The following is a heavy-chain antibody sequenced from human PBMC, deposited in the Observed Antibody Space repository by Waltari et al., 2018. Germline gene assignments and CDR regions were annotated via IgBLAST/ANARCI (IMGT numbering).Heavy chain of an antibody. D-gene: IGHD6-13*01. V-gene: IGHV1-2*02. Sequence: QVQLVQSGAEVKKPGASVKVSCKASGYTFTGYYMHWVRQAPGQGLEWMGWINPNSGGTNYAQKFQGRVTMTRDTSISTAYMELSRLRSDDTAVYYCARERQQLVRTNWFDPWGQGTLVTVSS. CDR3: ARERQQLVRTNWFDP. CDR2: INPNSGGT. J-gene: IGHJ5*02. CDR1: GYTFTGYY.